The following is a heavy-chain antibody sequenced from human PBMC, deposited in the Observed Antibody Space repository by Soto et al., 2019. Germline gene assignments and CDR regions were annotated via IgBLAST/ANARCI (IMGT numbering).Heavy chain of an antibody. CDR1: GFTFSDYY. CDR2: ISSSSSYT. J-gene: IGHJ6*02. V-gene: IGHV3-11*06. Sequence: GSLRLSCAASGFTFSDYYMSWIRQAPGKGLEWVSYISSSSSYTNYADSVKGRFTISRDNAKNSLYLQMNRLRAEDTAVYYCASHAYGMDVWGQGTTVTVSS. CDR3: ASHAYGMDV.